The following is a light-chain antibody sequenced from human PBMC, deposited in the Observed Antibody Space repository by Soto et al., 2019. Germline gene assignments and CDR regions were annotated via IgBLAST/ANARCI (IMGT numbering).Light chain of an antibody. CDR1: SSSIGSNT. CDR2: SHN. Sequence: QSVLTQSPSASGTPGQRVIISCSGSSSSIGSNTVNWYQQFPGTAPKLLIYSHNQRPSGVPDRFSGSQSGTSASLAISGLQFEDEADYYCATWDDRLDGYVFGTGTKVTVL. CDR3: ATWDDRLDGYV. J-gene: IGLJ1*01. V-gene: IGLV1-44*01.